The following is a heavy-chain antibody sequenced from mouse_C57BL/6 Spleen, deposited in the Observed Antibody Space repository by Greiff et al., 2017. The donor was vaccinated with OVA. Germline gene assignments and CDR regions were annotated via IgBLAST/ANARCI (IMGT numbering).Heavy chain of an antibody. V-gene: IGHV1-26*01. J-gene: IGHJ2*01. CDR1: GYTFTDYY. CDR3: AREITTVVATGYFDY. D-gene: IGHD1-1*01. Sequence: VQLQQSGPELVKPGASVKISCKASGYTFTDYYMNWVKQSHGKSLEWIGDINPNNGGTSYNQKFKGKATLTVDKSSSTAYMELRSLTSEDSAVYYCAREITTVVATGYFDYWGQGTTLTVSS. CDR2: INPNNGGT.